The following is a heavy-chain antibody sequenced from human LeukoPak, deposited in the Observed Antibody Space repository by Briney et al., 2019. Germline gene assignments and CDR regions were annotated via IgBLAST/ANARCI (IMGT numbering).Heavy chain of an antibody. CDR1: GGTFSSYA. CDR2: IIPIFGTA. D-gene: IGHD3-22*01. Sequence: SVKVSCKASGGTFSSYAISWVRQAPGQGLEWMGGIIPIFGTANYAQKFQGRVTITADKSTSTAYMELSSLRSEDTAVYYCARAGYYYDSSGYFNYWGQGTLVTVSS. J-gene: IGHJ4*02. CDR3: ARAGYYYDSSGYFNY. V-gene: IGHV1-69*06.